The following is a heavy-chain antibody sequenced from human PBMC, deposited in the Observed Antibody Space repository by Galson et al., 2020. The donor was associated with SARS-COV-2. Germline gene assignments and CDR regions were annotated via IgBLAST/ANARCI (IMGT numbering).Heavy chain of an antibody. V-gene: IGHV1-2*02. CDR1: GFTFTKYY. D-gene: IGHD4-17*01. CDR2: INPNSGGT. J-gene: IGHJ4*02. CDR3: LRVYYGDFMDY. Sequence: ASVKVSCKASGFTFTKYYMHWVRQAPGQGPEWMGWINPNSGGTILAERFQGRVTMTTDTSISTAYMELSSLRSDDTAVYYCLRVYYGDFMDYWGQGTLVTVSS.